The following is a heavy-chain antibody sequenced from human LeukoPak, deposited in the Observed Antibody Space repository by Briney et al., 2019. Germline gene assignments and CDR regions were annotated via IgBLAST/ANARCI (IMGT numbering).Heavy chain of an antibody. CDR3: ARGNIVVVPAAGYNWFDP. V-gene: IGHV4-4*07. J-gene: IGHJ5*02. CDR2: IYTSGST. D-gene: IGHD2-2*01. Sequence: SETLSLTCTVSGGSISSYYWSWIRQPAGKGLEWIGRIYTSGSTNYNPSLKSRVTMSVDTSKNQFSLKLSSVTAADTAVYYCARGNIVVVPAAGYNWFDPWGQGTLVTVSS. CDR1: GGSISSYY.